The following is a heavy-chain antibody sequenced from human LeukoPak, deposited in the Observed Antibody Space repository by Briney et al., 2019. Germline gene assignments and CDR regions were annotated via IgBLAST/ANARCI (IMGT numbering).Heavy chain of an antibody. CDR2: ISSSGSTI. V-gene: IGHV3-11*01. Sequence: GGSLRLSCAASGFTFSDYYMSWIRQAPGEGLEWVSYISSSGSTIYYADSVKGRFTISRDNVKNSLYLQMNSLRAEGTAVYYCARDKYVRPWIQIWLVADAFDIWGEGKMGTVSS. D-gene: IGHD5-18*01. CDR3: ARDKYVRPWIQIWLVADAFDI. J-gene: IGHJ3*02. CDR1: GFTFSDYY.